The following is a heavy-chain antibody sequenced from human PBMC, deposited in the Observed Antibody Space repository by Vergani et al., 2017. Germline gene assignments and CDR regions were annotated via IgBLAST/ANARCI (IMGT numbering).Heavy chain of an antibody. CDR3: AKGYYFDY. V-gene: IGHV3-9*01. J-gene: IGHJ4*02. Sequence: VQLVESGGGLVQPGGSLRLSCAASGFTFDDYAMHWVRQAPGKGLEWVSGISWNSGSIGYADSVKGRFTISRDNAKNSLYLQMNSLRAEDTALYYCAKGYYFDYWGQGTLVTVSS. CDR1: GFTFDDYA. CDR2: ISWNSGSI.